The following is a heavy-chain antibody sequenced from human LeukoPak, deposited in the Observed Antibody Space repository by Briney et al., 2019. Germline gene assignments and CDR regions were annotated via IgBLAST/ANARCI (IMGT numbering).Heavy chain of an antibody. J-gene: IGHJ4*02. Sequence: SGGSLRLSCAAAGFTFSSYAMSWVRQAPGKGLEWVSAISGSATSTSYADSVKGRFTISRDNSKNTLYLQMNSLRAEDTAIYYCAKNVESDYWGQGTLVTVSS. CDR2: ISGSATST. CDR3: AKNVESDY. D-gene: IGHD1-1*01. CDR1: GFTFSSYA. V-gene: IGHV3-23*01.